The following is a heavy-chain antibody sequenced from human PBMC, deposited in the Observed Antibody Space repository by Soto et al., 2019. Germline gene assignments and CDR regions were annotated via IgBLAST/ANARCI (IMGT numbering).Heavy chain of an antibody. J-gene: IGHJ4*02. Sequence: SGGSLRLSCAASGFTFDDYAMHWVRQAPGKGLEWVSGISWNSGSIGYADSVKGRFTISRDNAKNSLYLQMNSLRAEDTALYYCAKSLHDYGDGGDYWGQGTLVTVSS. V-gene: IGHV3-9*01. CDR2: ISWNSGSI. CDR3: AKSLHDYGDGGDY. CDR1: GFTFDDYA. D-gene: IGHD4-17*01.